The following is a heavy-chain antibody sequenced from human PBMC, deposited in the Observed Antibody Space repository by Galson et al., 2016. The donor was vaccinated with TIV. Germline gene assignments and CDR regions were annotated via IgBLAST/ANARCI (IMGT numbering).Heavy chain of an antibody. D-gene: IGHD5-18*01. CDR2: IYPGDSET. V-gene: IGHV5-51*03. CDR3: AKAPGYSGYSYGYFDS. CDR1: GSSISSYW. Sequence: QSGAEVKKPGESLKISCKASGSSISSYWTAWVRQVPGKGLEWMGIIYPGDSETRYSPSFQGQVTISADKSINTAYLQWTSLKASDTAMYYCAKAPGYSGYSYGYFDSWGQGTLVTVSS. J-gene: IGHJ4*02.